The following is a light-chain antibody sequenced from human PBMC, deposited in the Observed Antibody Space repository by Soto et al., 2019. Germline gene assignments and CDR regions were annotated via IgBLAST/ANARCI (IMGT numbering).Light chain of an antibody. Sequence: EIAMTQSPATLSVSPWERATLSCRASQSVSSSYLAWYQQKPGQAPRLLIYGASSRATGIPDRFSGSGSGTDFTLTISRLEPEDFAVYYCQQYGSSPWTFGQGTKVDIK. CDR2: GAS. J-gene: IGKJ1*01. CDR1: QSVSSSY. V-gene: IGKV3-20*01. CDR3: QQYGSSPWT.